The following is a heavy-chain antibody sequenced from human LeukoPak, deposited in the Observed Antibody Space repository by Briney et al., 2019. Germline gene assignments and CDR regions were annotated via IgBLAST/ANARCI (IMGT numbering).Heavy chain of an antibody. V-gene: IGHV1-24*01. CDR3: ATDRYSNWFDP. CDR1: GYTFTSYY. D-gene: IGHD4-11*01. CDR2: FDPEDGET. Sequence: ASVKVSCKASGYTFTSYYMHWVRQAPGQGLEWMGGFDPEDGETIYAQKFQGRVTMTEDTSTDTAYMELSSLRSGDTAVYYCATDRYSNWFDPWGQGTLVTVSS. J-gene: IGHJ5*02.